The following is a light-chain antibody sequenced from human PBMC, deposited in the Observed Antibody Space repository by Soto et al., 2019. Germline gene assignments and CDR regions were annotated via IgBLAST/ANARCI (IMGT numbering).Light chain of an antibody. CDR1: ESVGSA. J-gene: IGKJ2*01. Sequence: EVVMTQSPATLSVSPGERATLSCRASESVGSALAWYQQTPGRAPRLLIYGASARASGISARFSGSGSGTEFTLTISNLQSEDFAVYYCQQYNNWPPYTFGQGTKLEIK. CDR3: QQYNNWPPYT. V-gene: IGKV3-15*01. CDR2: GAS.